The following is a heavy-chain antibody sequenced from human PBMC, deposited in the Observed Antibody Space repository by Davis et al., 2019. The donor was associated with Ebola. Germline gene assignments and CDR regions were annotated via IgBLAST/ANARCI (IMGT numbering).Heavy chain of an antibody. CDR3: AKGFVRGTIDY. CDR2: ISGGGGST. J-gene: IGHJ4*02. Sequence: GESLKISCATSGFTFSSNAMSWVRQAPGKGLEWVASISGGGGSTYYGDSVKGRFTFSRDNSKNTLYLQMNSLRAEDTAVYYCAKGFVRGTIDYWGQGTLVTVSS. D-gene: IGHD3-10*01. V-gene: IGHV3-23*01. CDR1: GFTFSSNA.